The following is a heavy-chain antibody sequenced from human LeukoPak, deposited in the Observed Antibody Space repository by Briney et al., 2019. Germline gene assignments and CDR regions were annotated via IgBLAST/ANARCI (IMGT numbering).Heavy chain of an antibody. V-gene: IGHV1-18*01. J-gene: IGHJ4*02. Sequence: ASVGVSCKASGYTFANYGISWVRQAPGQGLEWMAWISTYDGNTNYAEKFQGRVTLTTDTSTTTAYMELRSLRSDDTAVYYCARDRDPYYYDSSGYADYWGQGTLLTVSS. CDR3: ARDRDPYYYDSSGYADY. CDR1: GYTFANYG. CDR2: ISTYDGNT. D-gene: IGHD3-22*01.